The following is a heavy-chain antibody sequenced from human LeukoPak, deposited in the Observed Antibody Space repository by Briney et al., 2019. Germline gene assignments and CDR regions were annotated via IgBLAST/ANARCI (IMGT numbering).Heavy chain of an antibody. CDR2: FYSGGSI. CDR3: ARVVPYGSGHHFEY. Sequence: PGGSLRLSCAASGFTVSSNCMSWVRQAPGKGLEWVSVFYSGGSIYYADSVKGRFTISRDNSKNTLYLQMNSLRAEDTAVYYCARVVPYGSGHHFEYWGQGTLVTVSS. D-gene: IGHD3-10*01. V-gene: IGHV3-53*01. J-gene: IGHJ4*02. CDR1: GFTVSSNC.